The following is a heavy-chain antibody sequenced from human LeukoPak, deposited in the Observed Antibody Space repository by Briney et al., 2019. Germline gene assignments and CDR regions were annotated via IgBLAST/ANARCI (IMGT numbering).Heavy chain of an antibody. D-gene: IGHD6-13*01. Sequence: SETLSLTCTVSGGSISSYYWSWIRQPPGKRLEWIGYIYYSGSTNYNPSLNRRVTISVDTSKNQFSLRLSSVTAADTAVYYCARDQYSTSWYGAFDYWGQGTLVTVSS. CDR2: IYYSGST. V-gene: IGHV4-59*01. CDR3: ARDQYSTSWYGAFDY. J-gene: IGHJ4*02. CDR1: GGSISSYY.